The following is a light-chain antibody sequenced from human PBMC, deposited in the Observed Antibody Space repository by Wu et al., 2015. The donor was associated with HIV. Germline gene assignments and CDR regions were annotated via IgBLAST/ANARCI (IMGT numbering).Light chain of an antibody. Sequence: IQLTQSPSSLSGSVGDRVTITCRASQGISSSLAWYQQKPGRAPKFLIYGASTLQSGVPSRFSGSGSGTDFTLTISSLQPEXSATYYCQQLNSYPITFGQRARLEIK. CDR3: QQLNSYPIT. J-gene: IGKJ5*01. V-gene: IGKV1-9*01. CDR2: GAS. CDR1: QGISSS.